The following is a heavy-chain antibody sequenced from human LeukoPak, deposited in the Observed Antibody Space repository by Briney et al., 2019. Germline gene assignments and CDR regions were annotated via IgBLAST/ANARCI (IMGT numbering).Heavy chain of an antibody. CDR3: ASIVEMATIEDWALDY. J-gene: IGHJ4*02. Sequence: GGSLRLSCTASGYTFGSHWMIWVRQAPGKGLEWVAFIRYDGSNKYYADSVKGRFTISRDNSKNTLYLQMNSLRAEDTAVYYCASIVEMATIEDWALDYWGQGTLVTVSS. D-gene: IGHD5-24*01. CDR1: GYTFGSHW. V-gene: IGHV3-30*02. CDR2: IRYDGSNK.